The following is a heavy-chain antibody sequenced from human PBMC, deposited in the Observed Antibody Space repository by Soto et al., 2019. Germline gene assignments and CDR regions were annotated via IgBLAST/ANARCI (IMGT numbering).Heavy chain of an antibody. V-gene: IGHV1-69*13. CDR1: GGTFSSYA. D-gene: IGHD6-13*01. Sequence: SVKVSCKASGGTFSSYAISWVRQAPGQGLEWMGGIIPIFGTANYAQKFQGRVTITADESTSTAYMELSSLRSEDTAVYYCARSSYIAAAGEIFDYWGQGTLVTVSS. J-gene: IGHJ4*02. CDR2: IIPIFGTA. CDR3: ARSSYIAAAGEIFDY.